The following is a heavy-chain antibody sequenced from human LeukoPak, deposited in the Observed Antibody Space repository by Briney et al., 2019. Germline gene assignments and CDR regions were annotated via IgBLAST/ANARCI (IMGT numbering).Heavy chain of an antibody. V-gene: IGHV3-53*01. CDR2: ICGGST. D-gene: IGHD3-3*02. Sequence: PGRSLRLSCAASVFTVSTKYMNWVRQAPGKGLEWVSIICGGSTYYADSVKGRFTISRDTSKNTLSLQMNSLRVEDTAVYFCARLGDHFHWNLDLWGRGTLVTVSS. J-gene: IGHJ2*01. CDR1: VFTVSTKY. CDR3: ARLGDHFHWNLDL.